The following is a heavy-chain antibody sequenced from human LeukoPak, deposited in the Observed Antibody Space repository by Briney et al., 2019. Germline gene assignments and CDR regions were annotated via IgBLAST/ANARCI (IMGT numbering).Heavy chain of an antibody. CDR2: NSAYNGNM. Sequence: GASVKVSCKASGYTFTNYGINWVRQAPGQGLEWVAWNSAYNGNMNHAQKFQGRVTMTTDAATSTAYMELRNLRSDDTAIYYCAKDGGDSWYFDLWGRGTLVTVSS. V-gene: IGHV1-18*04. CDR1: GYTFTNYG. J-gene: IGHJ2*01. D-gene: IGHD3-16*01. CDR3: AKDGGDSWYFDL.